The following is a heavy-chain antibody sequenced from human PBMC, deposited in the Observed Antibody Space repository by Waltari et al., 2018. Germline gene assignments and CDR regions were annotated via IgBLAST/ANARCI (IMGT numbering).Heavy chain of an antibody. CDR1: GGSISSYY. CDR2: IYYSGST. Sequence: QVQLQESGPGLVKPSETLSLTCTVSGGSISSYYWSWIRQPPGKGLEWIGYIYYSGSTNYTPSLKSRVTISVDTSKNQFSLKLSSVTAADTAVYYCARGGVADDYWGQGTLVTVSS. CDR3: ARGGVADDY. V-gene: IGHV4-59*01. D-gene: IGHD2-15*01. J-gene: IGHJ4*02.